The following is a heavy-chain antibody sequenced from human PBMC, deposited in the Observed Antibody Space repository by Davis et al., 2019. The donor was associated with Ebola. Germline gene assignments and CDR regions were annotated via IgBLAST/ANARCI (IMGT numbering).Heavy chain of an antibody. Sequence: ASVKVSCKTSGYTFTSYGVSWVRQAPGQGLEWMGWISGYNLKTTYAQKFQGRVTMTINTSTDTAYMELRSLRSDDTAVYYCARDKWAVLAYLEYWGQGTLVSVSS. J-gene: IGHJ4*02. CDR2: ISGYNLKT. D-gene: IGHD1-26*01. V-gene: IGHV1-18*01. CDR1: GYTFTSYG. CDR3: ARDKWAVLAYLEY.